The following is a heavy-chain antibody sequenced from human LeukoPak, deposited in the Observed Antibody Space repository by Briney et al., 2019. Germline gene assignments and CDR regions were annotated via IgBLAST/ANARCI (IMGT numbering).Heavy chain of an antibody. V-gene: IGHV4-38-2*02. CDR2: IYHSGST. D-gene: IGHD2-15*01. J-gene: IGHJ5*02. CDR1: GYSISSGYY. CDR3: ARDLYCSGGSCYRWFDP. Sequence: SETLSLTCTVSGYSISSGYYWGWIRQPPGKGLEWIGSIYHSGSTYYSPSLKSRVTISVDTSKNQFSLKLSSVTAADTAVYYCARDLYCSGGSCYRWFDPWGQGTLVTVSS.